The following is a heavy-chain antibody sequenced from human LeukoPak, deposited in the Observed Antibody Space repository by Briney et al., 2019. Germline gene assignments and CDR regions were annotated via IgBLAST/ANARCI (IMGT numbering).Heavy chain of an antibody. CDR2: INAGNGNT. CDR3: ARGRWSTTTASYYFDS. J-gene: IGHJ4*02. V-gene: IGHV1-3*01. D-gene: IGHD5/OR15-5a*01. Sequence: ASVKVSCKASGYIFTDYAINWVRQAPGERLKWMGWINAGNGNTKYSQKFQGRVTITRDRSASIAYMELNSLRSEDTAVYYCARGRWSTTTASYYFDSWGQGSLVTVS. CDR1: GYIFTDYA.